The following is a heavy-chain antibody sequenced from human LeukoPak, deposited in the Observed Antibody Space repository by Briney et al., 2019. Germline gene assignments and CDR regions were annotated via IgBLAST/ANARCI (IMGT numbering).Heavy chain of an antibody. V-gene: IGHV3-23*01. CDR3: AKDDMVRPL. D-gene: IGHD3-10*01. CDR2: ISGSGGST. Sequence: GGSLRLSCAASGFTFSNAWMSWVRQAPGKGLEWVSAISGSGGSTYYADSVKGRFTISRDNSKNTLYLQMNSLRAEDTAVYYCAKDDMVRPLWGQGTLVTVSS. J-gene: IGHJ4*02. CDR1: GFTFSNAW.